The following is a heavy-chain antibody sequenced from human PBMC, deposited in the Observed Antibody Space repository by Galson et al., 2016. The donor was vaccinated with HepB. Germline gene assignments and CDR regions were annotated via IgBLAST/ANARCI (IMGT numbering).Heavy chain of an antibody. CDR2: IWYDGQNK. J-gene: IGHJ6*02. D-gene: IGHD6-13*01. CDR3: AGSSSRSYYFGINV. V-gene: IGHV3-33*01. CDR1: GFTFSSYG. Sequence: SLRLSCAASGFTFSSYGMHWVRQAPGKGLEWVAVIWYDGQNKYYADSVKGRFTISRDNSKNTLYLQVNSLRVGDTAVYYCAGSSSRSYYFGINVWGQGTMVTVSS.